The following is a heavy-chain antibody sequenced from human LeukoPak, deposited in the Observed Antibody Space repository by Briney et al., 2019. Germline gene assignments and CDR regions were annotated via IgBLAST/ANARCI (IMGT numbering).Heavy chain of an antibody. V-gene: IGHV4-34*01. D-gene: IGHD6-6*01. CDR1: GGSFSGYY. J-gene: IGHJ4*02. CDR3: ARGYSSSSEPFDY. CDR2: INHSGST. Sequence: SETLSLTCAVYGGSFSGYYWSWIRQPPGKGLEWIGEINHSGSTNYNPSLKSRVTISVDTSKNQFSLKLSSVTDADTAVYYCARGYSSSSEPFDYWGQGTLVTVSS.